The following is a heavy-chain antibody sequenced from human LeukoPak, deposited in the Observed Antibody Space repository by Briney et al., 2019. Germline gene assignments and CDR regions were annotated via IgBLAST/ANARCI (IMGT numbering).Heavy chain of an antibody. CDR1: GGSFSGYY. J-gene: IGHJ4*02. Sequence: PSETLSLTCAVYGGSFSGYYWSWIRQPPGKGLEWIGEINHSGSTNYNPSLKSRVTISVDTSKNQFSLKLSSVTAADTAVYYCARGHDFWSGYRRREVDYWGQGTLVTVSS. CDR2: INHSGST. D-gene: IGHD3-3*01. V-gene: IGHV4-34*01. CDR3: ARGHDFWSGYRRREVDY.